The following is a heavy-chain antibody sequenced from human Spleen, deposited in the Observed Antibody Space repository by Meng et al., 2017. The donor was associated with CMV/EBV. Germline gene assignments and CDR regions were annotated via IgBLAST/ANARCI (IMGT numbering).Heavy chain of an antibody. CDR2: ISSGGGSI. CDR3: ARDSDGDYLYNWFDS. Sequence: FGFYFASYTMDWVRQAPGKGLGWVSAISSGGGSIYYADSVKGRFTISRDNAKNSLFLQMNSLTVEDTAVYYCARDSDGDYLYNWFDSWGQGTLVTVSS. J-gene: IGHJ5*01. CDR1: GFYFASYT. D-gene: IGHD4-17*01. V-gene: IGHV3-21*06.